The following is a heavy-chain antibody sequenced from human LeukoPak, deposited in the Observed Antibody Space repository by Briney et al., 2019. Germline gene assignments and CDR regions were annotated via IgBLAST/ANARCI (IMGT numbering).Heavy chain of an antibody. CDR2: SYYSGRT. D-gene: IGHD6-19*01. CDR1: GGSISNYY. V-gene: IGHV4-59*08. Sequence: SETLSLTCTVSGGSISNYYWSGLRQPPGKGLEGVGYSYYSGRTKNNPSLASRVTISVATSKNKLSLKLNSVRVADTAVYFCARLISGWYVAFWGQGTLVTVHS. CDR3: ARLISGWYVAF. J-gene: IGHJ1*01.